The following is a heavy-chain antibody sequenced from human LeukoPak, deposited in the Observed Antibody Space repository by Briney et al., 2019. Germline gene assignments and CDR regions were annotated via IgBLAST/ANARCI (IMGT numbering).Heavy chain of an antibody. CDR2: IYSSGST. D-gene: IGHD3-9*01. J-gene: IGHJ3*02. CDR3: ARQSPQYYDILTLHAFDI. CDR1: GGSISSGGYY. Sequence: PSETLSLTCTVSGGSISSGGYYWSWIRQPPGKGLEWIGYIYSSGSTNYNPSLKSRVTISVDTSKNQFSLKLSSVTAAATAVYYCARQSPQYYDILTLHAFDIWGQGTMGTVSS. V-gene: IGHV4-61*08.